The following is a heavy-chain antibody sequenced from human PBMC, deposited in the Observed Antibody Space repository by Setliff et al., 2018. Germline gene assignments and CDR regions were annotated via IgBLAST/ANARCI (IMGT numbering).Heavy chain of an antibody. Sequence: SETLSLTCTVSGGSITESCWSWIRQPAGKGLEWIGRMFVSKTTDYNPSLRSRVTISRNNAKNSLYLQMNSLRAEDSAVYYCARDGVFYAMDFWGQGTTVTVSS. V-gene: IGHV4-4*07. CDR3: ARDGVFYAMDF. D-gene: IGHD3-10*01. J-gene: IGHJ6*02. CDR1: GGSITESC. CDR2: MFVSKTT.